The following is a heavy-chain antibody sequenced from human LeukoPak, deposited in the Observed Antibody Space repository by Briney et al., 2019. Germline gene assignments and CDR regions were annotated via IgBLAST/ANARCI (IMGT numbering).Heavy chain of an antibody. CDR3: ARAMVRGVIITAHWFDP. Sequence: ASVKVSCKASGYTFTSYGTSWVRQAPGQGLEWMGWISAYNGNTNYAQKLQGRVTMTTDTSTSTAYMELRSLRSDDTAVYYCARAMVRGVIITAHWFDPWGQGTLVAVSS. D-gene: IGHD3-10*01. V-gene: IGHV1-18*01. CDR1: GYTFTSYG. CDR2: ISAYNGNT. J-gene: IGHJ5*02.